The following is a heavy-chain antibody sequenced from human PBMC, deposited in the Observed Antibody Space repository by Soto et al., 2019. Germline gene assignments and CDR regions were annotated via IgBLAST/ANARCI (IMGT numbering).Heavy chain of an antibody. CDR1: GYSFTSYW. J-gene: IGHJ6*02. D-gene: IGHD2-2*01. CDR2: IDPSDSYT. V-gene: IGHV5-10-1*01. CDR3: ASSPRGYCSSTSCRELGNYYGMDV. Sequence: GESLKSSCKGCGYSFTSYWMSWVRQMPGKGLEWMGRIDPSDSYTNYSPSFQGHVTISADKSISTAYLQWSSLKASDTAMYYCASSPRGYCSSTSCRELGNYYGMDVWGQGTTVTVSS.